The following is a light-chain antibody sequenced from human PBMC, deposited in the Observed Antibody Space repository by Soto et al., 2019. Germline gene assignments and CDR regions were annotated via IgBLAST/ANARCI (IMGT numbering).Light chain of an antibody. CDR2: EGT. CDR3: CSYVGSSTYV. J-gene: IGLJ1*01. V-gene: IGLV2-23*01. CDR1: SSGIGSYNL. Sequence: QSALTQPASVSGSPGQSITISCIATSSGIGSYNLVSWYQHHPGNAPKLLIYEGTERPSGVSARFSGSRSGNTASLTISGLQAEDEADYHCCSYVGSSTYVFGTGTKVTVL.